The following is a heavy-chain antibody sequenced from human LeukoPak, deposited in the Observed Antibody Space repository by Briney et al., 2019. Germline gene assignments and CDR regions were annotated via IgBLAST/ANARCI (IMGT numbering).Heavy chain of an antibody. V-gene: IGHV3-23*01. CDR3: AAAGRRYYDRSGYYY. D-gene: IGHD3-22*01. CDR1: GFTFSSYA. Sequence: GGSLRLSCAASGFTFSSYAMSWVRQAPGKGLEWVSAISGSGGSTYYADSVKGRFTISRDNSKNSLYLQMNSLRAEDTALYYCAAAGRRYYDRSGYYYWGQGTLVTVSS. J-gene: IGHJ4*02. CDR2: ISGSGGST.